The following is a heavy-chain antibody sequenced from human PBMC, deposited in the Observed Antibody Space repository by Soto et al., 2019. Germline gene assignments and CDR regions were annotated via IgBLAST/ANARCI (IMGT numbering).Heavy chain of an antibody. V-gene: IGHV4-4*02. Sequence: QVQLQESGPGLVKPSGTLSLTCAVSGGSISSSNWWSWVRQPPGKGLEWIGEIYHSGSTNYNPSLXXRXXRSVDKSKNQFSLKLSSVTAADTAVYYCAKVSGSYYYGMDVWGQGTTVTVSS. CDR2: IYHSGST. D-gene: IGHD1-26*01. CDR3: AKVSGSYYYGMDV. J-gene: IGHJ6*02. CDR1: GGSISSSNW.